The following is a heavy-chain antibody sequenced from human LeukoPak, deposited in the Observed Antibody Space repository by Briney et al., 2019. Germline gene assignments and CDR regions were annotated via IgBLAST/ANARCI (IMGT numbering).Heavy chain of an antibody. CDR3: ASRRGDIVVVPAAPYYYYYGMDV. CDR1: GFTFSSYA. V-gene: IGHV3-23*01. CDR2: ISGSGGST. D-gene: IGHD2-2*01. Sequence: GGSLRLSCAASGFTFSSYAMSWVRQAPGKGLEWVSAISGSGGSTYYADSVKGRFTISRDNSKNTLYLQMNSLRAEDTAVYYCASRRGDIVVVPAAPYYYYYGMDVWGQGTTVTVSS. J-gene: IGHJ6*02.